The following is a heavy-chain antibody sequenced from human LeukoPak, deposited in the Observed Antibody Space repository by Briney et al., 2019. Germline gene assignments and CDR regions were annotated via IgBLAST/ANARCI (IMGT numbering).Heavy chain of an antibody. J-gene: IGHJ5*02. Sequence: GGSLRLSCAASGFTFSSYAMDWVRQAPGKGLEWVSVISGSGGSTYYADSVKGRFTISRDNSKNTLYLQMNSLRAEDTAVYYCAKPICTSTSCFRFDPWGQGTLVTVSS. CDR1: GFTFSSYA. CDR2: ISGSGGST. D-gene: IGHD2-2*01. CDR3: AKPICTSTSCFRFDP. V-gene: IGHV3-23*01.